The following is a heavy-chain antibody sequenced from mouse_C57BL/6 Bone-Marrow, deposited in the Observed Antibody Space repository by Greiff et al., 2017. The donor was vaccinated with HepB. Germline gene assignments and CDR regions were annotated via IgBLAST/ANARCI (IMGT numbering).Heavy chain of an antibody. V-gene: IGHV5-12*01. J-gene: IGHJ2*01. CDR2: ISNGGGST. CDR1: GFTFSDYY. D-gene: IGHD2-3*01. Sequence: EVMLVESGGGLVQPGGSLKLSCAASGFTFSDYYMYWVRQTPEKRLEWVAYISNGGGSTYYPDTVKGRFTISRDNAKNTLYLQMSRLKSEDTAMYYCARPSDGSFDYWGQGTTLTVSS. CDR3: ARPSDGSFDY.